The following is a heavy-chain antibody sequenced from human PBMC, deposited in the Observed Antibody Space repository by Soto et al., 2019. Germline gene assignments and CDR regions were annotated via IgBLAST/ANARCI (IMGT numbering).Heavy chain of an antibody. V-gene: IGHV1-18*01. D-gene: IGHD6-13*01. Sequence: QVQLVQSGAEVKKPGASVKVSCKASGYTFTSYGISWVRQAPGQGLEWMGWISAYNGNTNYAQKLQGRVTMTTDTATSTAYTELRSLRSDETAVYSCARDVAASSWYYYYGMDVWGQGTTVTVSS. J-gene: IGHJ6*02. CDR1: GYTFTSYG. CDR2: ISAYNGNT. CDR3: ARDVAASSWYYYYGMDV.